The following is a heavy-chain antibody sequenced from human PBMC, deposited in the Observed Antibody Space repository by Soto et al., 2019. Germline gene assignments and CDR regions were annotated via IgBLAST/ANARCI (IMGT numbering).Heavy chain of an antibody. CDR1: GFIFTTHA. D-gene: IGHD5-12*01. J-gene: IGHJ4*02. Sequence: QVQLVQSGAEVKEPGASVKISCKASGFIFTTHAIHWIRQAPGQRLEWMGWINAGNGNTKYSERLQDRVAITRDTPESTAYLELSSLRSEDRAVYYCARRNNSGPIDHWGQGTLVIVSS. V-gene: IGHV1-3*01. CDR3: ARRNNSGPIDH. CDR2: INAGNGNT.